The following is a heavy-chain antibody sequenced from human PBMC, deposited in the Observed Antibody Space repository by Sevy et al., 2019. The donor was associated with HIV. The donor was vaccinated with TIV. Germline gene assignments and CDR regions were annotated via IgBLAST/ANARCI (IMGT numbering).Heavy chain of an antibody. CDR3: ARDLEFYDYGDYGPEFMPDY. Sequence: GGSLRLSCAASGFTFSTYGMHWVRQAPGKGLEWVAVIWFDESNTYYADSVKGRFTISRDIAKNTLHLQMNSLRAEDTAVYYCARDLEFYDYGDYGPEFMPDYWGQGTLVTVSS. CDR2: IWFDESNT. CDR1: GFTFSTYG. J-gene: IGHJ4*02. D-gene: IGHD4-17*01. V-gene: IGHV3-33*01.